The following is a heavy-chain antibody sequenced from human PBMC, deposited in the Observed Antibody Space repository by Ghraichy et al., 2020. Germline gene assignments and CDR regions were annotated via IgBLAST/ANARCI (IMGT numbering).Heavy chain of an antibody. J-gene: IGHJ1*01. V-gene: IGHV3-15*01. CDR2: IKSKTDGGTT. Sequence: GESLNISCAASGFTFSNAWMSWVRQAPGKGLEWVGRIKSKTDGGTTDYAAPVKGRFTISRDDSKNTLYLQMNSLKTEDTAVYYCLLVVVTAAEYFQHWGQGTLVTVSS. CDR3: LLVVVTAAEYFQH. D-gene: IGHD2-21*02. CDR1: GFTFSNAW.